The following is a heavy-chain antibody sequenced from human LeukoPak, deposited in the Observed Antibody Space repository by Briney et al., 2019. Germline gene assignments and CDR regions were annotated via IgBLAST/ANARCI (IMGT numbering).Heavy chain of an antibody. D-gene: IGHD3-16*02. J-gene: IGHJ4*02. Sequence: PSETLSLTCTVSGDSITSYYWSWIRQPPGKGLEWIGYIYYSGSTNYNPSLKSRVTISVDTSKNQFSLKLSSVTAADTAVYYCATGERSYHLDYWGQGTLVTVSS. CDR1: GDSITSYY. CDR2: IYYSGST. V-gene: IGHV4-59*01. CDR3: ATGERSYHLDY.